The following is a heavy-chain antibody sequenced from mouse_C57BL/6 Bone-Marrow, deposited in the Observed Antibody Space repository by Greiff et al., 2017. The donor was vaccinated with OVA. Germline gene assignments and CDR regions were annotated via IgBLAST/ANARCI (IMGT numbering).Heavy chain of an antibody. V-gene: IGHV5-4*01. J-gene: IGHJ2*01. D-gene: IGHD1-1*01. CDR3: ARAGAITTVVAFDY. CDR2: ISDGGSYT. Sequence: EVQRVESGGGLVKPGGSLKLSCAASGFTFSSYAMSWVRQTPEKRLEWVATISDGGSYTYYPDNVKGRFTISRDNAKNNLYLQMSHLKSEDTAMYYCARAGAITTVVAFDYWGQGTTLTVSS. CDR1: GFTFSSYA.